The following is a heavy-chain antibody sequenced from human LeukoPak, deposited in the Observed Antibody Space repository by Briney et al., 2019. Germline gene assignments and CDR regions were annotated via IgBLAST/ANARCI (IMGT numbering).Heavy chain of an antibody. D-gene: IGHD6-25*01. J-gene: IGHJ4*02. Sequence: GGSLRLSCAASGFTFSSYSMNWVRQAPGKGLEWVSSISSSSSYISYADSVKGRFIISRDNAKNSLSLQMNSLRAEDTAVYYCARVSAAGFDYWGQGTLVTVSS. CDR2: ISSSSSYI. CDR3: ARVSAAGFDY. V-gene: IGHV3-21*01. CDR1: GFTFSSYS.